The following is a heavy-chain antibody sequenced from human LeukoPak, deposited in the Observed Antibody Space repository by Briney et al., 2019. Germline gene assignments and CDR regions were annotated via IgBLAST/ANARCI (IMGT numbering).Heavy chain of an antibody. V-gene: IGHV3-23*01. D-gene: IGHD4-17*01. Sequence: GGSLRLSCAASEFTYGMNWVRQAPGKGLEWVSAISGSGGSTYYADSVKGRFTISRDNSKNTLYLQMNSLRAEDTAVYYCAKDKYGDSPFDYWGQGTLVTVSS. CDR2: ISGSGGST. CDR1: EFTYG. CDR3: AKDKYGDSPFDY. J-gene: IGHJ4*02.